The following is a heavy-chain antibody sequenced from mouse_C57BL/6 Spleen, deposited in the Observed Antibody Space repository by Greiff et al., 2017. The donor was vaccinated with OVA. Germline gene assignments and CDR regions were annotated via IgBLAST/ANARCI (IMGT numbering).Heavy chain of an antibody. D-gene: IGHD2-3*01. CDR1: GYSVTSGYD. Sequence: EVMLVESGPGMVKPSQSLSLTCTVTGYSVTSGYDWHWIRHFPGNKLEWMGYISYSGSTNYNPSLKSRISITHDTSKNHFFLKLNSVTTEDTATYYCARGYDGYSFDYWGQGTTLTVSS. V-gene: IGHV3-1*01. CDR2: ISYSGST. J-gene: IGHJ2*01. CDR3: ARGYDGYSFDY.